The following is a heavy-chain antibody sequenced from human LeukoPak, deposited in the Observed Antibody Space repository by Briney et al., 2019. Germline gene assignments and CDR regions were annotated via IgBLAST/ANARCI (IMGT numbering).Heavy chain of an antibody. V-gene: IGHV3-23*01. Sequence: PGGSLRLSCAASGFTFSSYAMSWVRQAPGKGLEWVSAISGSGGSTYYADSVKGRFTISRDNSKNTLYLQMNSLRAEDTAVYYCAKDSGYYYGSGSYYIPDAFDIWGQGIMVTVSS. D-gene: IGHD3-10*01. CDR3: AKDSGYYYGSGSYYIPDAFDI. J-gene: IGHJ3*02. CDR1: GFTFSSYA. CDR2: ISGSGGST.